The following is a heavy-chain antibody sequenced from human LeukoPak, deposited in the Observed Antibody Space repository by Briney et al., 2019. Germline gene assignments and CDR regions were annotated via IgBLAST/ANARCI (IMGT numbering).Heavy chain of an antibody. V-gene: IGHV3-48*01. J-gene: IGHJ4*02. CDR1: GFTFSSHS. Sequence: PGGSLRLSCAASGFTFSSHSMNWVRQAPGKGLEWVSYISSSSSTIYYADSVKGRFTISRDNAKNSLYLQMNSLRAEDTAVYYCARSGYSGYEFGYYYDSSGYYECDYWGQGTLVTVSS. CDR3: ARSGYSGYEFGYYYDSSGYYECDY. D-gene: IGHD3-22*01. CDR2: ISSSSSTI.